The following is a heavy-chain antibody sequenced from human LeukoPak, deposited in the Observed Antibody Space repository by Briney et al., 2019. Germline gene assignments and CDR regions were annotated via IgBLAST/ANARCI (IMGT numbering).Heavy chain of an antibody. CDR2: MYNSGPP. CDR1: GDSIESYF. J-gene: IGHJ4*02. D-gene: IGHD3-16*01. CDR3: AALPYTTAWREY. Sequence: SETLSLTCSLSGDSIESYFWTWIRQPRGKGPEWGGYMYNSGPPNYNPSLKSRVTISGDTTKNVFSLNLQSVTAADSAIYYCAALPYTTAWREYWGQGALVTVSS. V-gene: IGHV4-59*13.